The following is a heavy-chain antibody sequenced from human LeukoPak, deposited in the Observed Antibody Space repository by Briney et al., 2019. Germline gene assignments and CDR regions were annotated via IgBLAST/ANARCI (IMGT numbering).Heavy chain of an antibody. CDR1: GGSINSGRYY. V-gene: IGHV4-61*09. CDR2: IYTSGRT. J-gene: IGHJ4*02. D-gene: IGHD2-15*01. CDR3: AREYCSGGSCFDY. Sequence: PSETLSLTCTVSGGSINSGRYYWSWIRQPAGKGLEWIGHIYTSGRTSYNPSLKSRVTISVDTSKNQFSLKMSSVSAADTAVYYCAREYCSGGSCFDYWGQGTLVTVSS.